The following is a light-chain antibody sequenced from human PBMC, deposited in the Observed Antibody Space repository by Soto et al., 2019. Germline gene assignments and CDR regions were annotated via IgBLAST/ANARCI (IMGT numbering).Light chain of an antibody. V-gene: IGKV1-12*01. Sequence: DIQMTQYPSSVSASVEDTVTITCRASQDILSWLAWYQQKPGEAPRLLIYASSNLQSGVPSRFSGSRSGTEFTLTIRSLQPEDFATYYCQQANTFPITFGPWTRLDIK. CDR2: ASS. J-gene: IGKJ3*01. CDR1: QDILSW. CDR3: QQANTFPIT.